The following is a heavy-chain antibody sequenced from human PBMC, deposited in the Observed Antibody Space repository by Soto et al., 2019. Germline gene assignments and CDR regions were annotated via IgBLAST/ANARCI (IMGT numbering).Heavy chain of an antibody. CDR1: GGSISTVDYW. J-gene: IGHJ4*02. CDR2: IYDGGRT. V-gene: IGHV4-30-4*01. Sequence: QVQLQESGPGLVKPSQTLSLTCTVSGGSISTVDYWWSWIRQSPDMGLEWIGHIYDGGRTYNNPSRESRVTMSVDTSTGQLSLTLSSVSAADTAVYYCARGSAGDKVDSWGQGTLVAVSS. CDR3: ARGSAGDKVDS. D-gene: IGHD7-27*01.